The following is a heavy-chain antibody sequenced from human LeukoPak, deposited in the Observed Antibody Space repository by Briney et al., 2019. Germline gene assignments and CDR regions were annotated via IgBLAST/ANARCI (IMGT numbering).Heavy chain of an antibody. J-gene: IGHJ4*02. D-gene: IGHD3-22*01. V-gene: IGHV1-18*01. CDR1: GYTFSRHG. CDR3: AKDIHPGLDSGASCCFDY. Sequence: ASVKVSCKTSGYTFSRHGITWVRQAPGQGLEWMGWVSGCNGNTNYAQNVQGGVTITTDTSKNTAYMELRSLRSDDTDVYYCAKDIHPGLDSGASCCFDYWGQGTPVTVSS. CDR2: VSGCNGNT.